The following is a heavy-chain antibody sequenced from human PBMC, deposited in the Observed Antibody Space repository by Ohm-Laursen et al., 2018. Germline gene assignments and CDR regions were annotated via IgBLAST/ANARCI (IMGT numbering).Heavy chain of an antibody. CDR3: AGCSGGSCYTFDY. Sequence: ASVKVSCKASGYTFTSYGINWVRQAPGQGLEWMGWISAYNGNTNYAHKLQGRVTMTTDTSTTTAYMELTSLRSDDTAVYYCAGCSGGSCYTFDYWGQGTLVTVSS. CDR1: GYTFTSYG. J-gene: IGHJ4*02. V-gene: IGHV1-18*01. D-gene: IGHD2-15*01. CDR2: ISAYNGNT.